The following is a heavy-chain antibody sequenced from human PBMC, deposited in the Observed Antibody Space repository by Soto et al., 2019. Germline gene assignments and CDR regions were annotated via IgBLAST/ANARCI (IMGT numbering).Heavy chain of an antibody. CDR2: ISGSVGST. J-gene: IGHJ1*01. Sequence: GGSLRLSCAASGFTFSSYAMSWVRQAPGKGLEWVLAISGSVGSTYYADSVKGRFTISRDNSKITLYLQMNSLRAEDTAVYYCAKEHCSGGSCRKYFQHWGQGTLVTVSS. CDR3: AKEHCSGGSCRKYFQH. D-gene: IGHD2-15*01. V-gene: IGHV3-23*01. CDR1: GFTFSSYA.